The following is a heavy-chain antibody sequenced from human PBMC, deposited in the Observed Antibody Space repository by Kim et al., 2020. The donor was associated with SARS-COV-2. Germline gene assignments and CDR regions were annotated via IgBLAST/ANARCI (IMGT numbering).Heavy chain of an antibody. V-gene: IGHV3-48*03. CDR2: ISSSGNTI. Sequence: GGSLRLSCAASGFSFNNYEMNWVRQAPGKGLEWISYISSSGNTIKYADSVKGRFTISRDNAKNSLCLQMNSLTAEDTAVYYCARPYSSSWFRNYDYYYGMDVWCQGAAVTVSS. J-gene: IGHJ6*02. CDR3: ARPYSSSWFRNYDYYYGMDV. D-gene: IGHD6-13*01. CDR1: GFSFNNYE.